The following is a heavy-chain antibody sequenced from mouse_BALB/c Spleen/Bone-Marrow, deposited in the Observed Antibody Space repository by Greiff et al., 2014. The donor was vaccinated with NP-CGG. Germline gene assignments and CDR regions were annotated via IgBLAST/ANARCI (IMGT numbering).Heavy chain of an antibody. J-gene: IGHJ2*01. Sequence: EVKLQESGGGLVQPGGSLRLSCATSGFTFTDYYMNWVRQPPGKALEWLGFIRNKANGYTTEYSASVKGRFTISRDNSQNILYLQMNTLRAEDSATYYCARDKGRVFFDYWGQGITLTVSS. CDR1: GFTFTDYY. V-gene: IGHV7-3*02. CDR2: IRNKANGYTT. CDR3: ARDKGRVFFDY.